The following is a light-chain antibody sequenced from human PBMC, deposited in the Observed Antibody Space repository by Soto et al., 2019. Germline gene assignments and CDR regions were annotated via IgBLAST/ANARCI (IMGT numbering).Light chain of an antibody. CDR1: NSEVVVYNY. CDR2: DVS. V-gene: IGLV2-14*03. CDR3: SSYTTSNTRQIV. Sequence: QSVLTQPPSASGSPGQSVIISCTGKNSEVVVYNYVSWYQHHPGKAPKLIIYDVSNRPSGVSNRFSGSKSGNTASLTISGLQPEDEADYYCSSYTTSNTRQIVFGTGTKVTVL. J-gene: IGLJ1*01.